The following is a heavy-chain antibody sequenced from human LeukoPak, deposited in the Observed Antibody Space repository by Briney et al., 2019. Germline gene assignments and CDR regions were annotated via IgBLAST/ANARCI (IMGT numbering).Heavy chain of an antibody. CDR2: IYYSGST. V-gene: IGHV4-30-4*01. Sequence: PSETLSLACTVSGGSISSGDYYWSWLRQPPGKGLEWIGYIYYSGSTYYNPSLKSRVTISVDTSKNQFSLKLSSVTAADTAVYYCARVLRGYGDYTFDYWGQGTLVTVSS. D-gene: IGHD4-17*01. J-gene: IGHJ4*02. CDR1: GGSISSGDYY. CDR3: ARVLRGYGDYTFDY.